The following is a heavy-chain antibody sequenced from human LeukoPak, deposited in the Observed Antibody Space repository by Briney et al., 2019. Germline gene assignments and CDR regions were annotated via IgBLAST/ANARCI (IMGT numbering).Heavy chain of an antibody. D-gene: IGHD2-21*02. CDR1: GFTFSSYS. V-gene: IGHV3-21*01. CDR3: ARDRGCGGDCYSAFDI. J-gene: IGHJ3*02. Sequence: PGGSLRPSCAASGFTFSSYSMNWVRQAPGKGLEWVSSISSSSSYIYYADSVKGRFTISRDNAKNSLYLQMNSLRAEDTAVYYCARDRGCGGDCYSAFDIWGQGTMVTVSS. CDR2: ISSSSSYI.